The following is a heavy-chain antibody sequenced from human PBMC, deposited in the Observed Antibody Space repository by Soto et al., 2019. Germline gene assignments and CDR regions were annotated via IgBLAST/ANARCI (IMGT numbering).Heavy chain of an antibody. J-gene: IGHJ6*02. CDR3: AREYTAWPLAYGLDV. CDR1: GFTFSTYS. D-gene: IGHD2-2*02. V-gene: IGHV3-21*01. CDR2: ISSRSDI. Sequence: GGSLRLSCVVSGFTFSTYSINWVRQAPGKGLEWVSSISSRSDIYYADSVKGRFTISRDNAKNSVSLQMNSLRAEDTAVYYCAREYTAWPLAYGLDVWGQGITVTVS.